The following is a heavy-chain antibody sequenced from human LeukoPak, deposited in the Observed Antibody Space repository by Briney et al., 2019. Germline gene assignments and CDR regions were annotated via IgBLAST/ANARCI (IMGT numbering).Heavy chain of an antibody. Sequence: GGSLRLSCAASGFAFSRYGMHWGRQAPGKGLEGVALISHDGTNKNHADSVKGRFTISRDNSNNTLYLQMSSLRPEDTAVYYCARGPGALDYWGQGGLVSVSS. CDR3: ARGPGALDY. CDR1: GFAFSRYG. D-gene: IGHD2-2*01. J-gene: IGHJ4*02. CDR2: ISHDGTNK. V-gene: IGHV3-30*03.